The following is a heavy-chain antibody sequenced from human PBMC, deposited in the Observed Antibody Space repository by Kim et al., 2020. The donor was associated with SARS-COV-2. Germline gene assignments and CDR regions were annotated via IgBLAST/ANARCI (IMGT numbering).Heavy chain of an antibody. CDR2: ISYDGSNK. Sequence: GGSLRLSCTASGFTFSSYAMHWVRQAPGKGLEWVAVISYDGSNKYYADSVKGRFTISRDNSKNTLYLQMNSLRAEDTAVYYCARTVLLWFGARMDVWGPGSTVSLS. J-gene: IGHJ6*02. CDR3: ARTVLLWFGARMDV. V-gene: IGHV3-30*04. D-gene: IGHD3-10*01. CDR1: GFTFSSYA.